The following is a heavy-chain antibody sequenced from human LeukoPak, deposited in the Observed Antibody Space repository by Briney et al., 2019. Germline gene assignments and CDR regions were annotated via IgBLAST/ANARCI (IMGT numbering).Heavy chain of an antibody. Sequence: ASVKVSCKASGYTFTTYGLSWVRQAPGQGLEWMGWISAYNGNTNYAQKLQGRVTMTTDTSTSTAYMELRSLRSDDTAVYYCARAPNYDILTGPSGFDYWGQGTLVTVSS. J-gene: IGHJ4*02. CDR1: GYTFTTYG. CDR2: ISAYNGNT. D-gene: IGHD3-9*01. CDR3: ARAPNYDILTGPSGFDY. V-gene: IGHV1-18*01.